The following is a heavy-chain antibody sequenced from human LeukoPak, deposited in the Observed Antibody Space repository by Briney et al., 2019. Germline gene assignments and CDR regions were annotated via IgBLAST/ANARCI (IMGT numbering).Heavy chain of an antibody. D-gene: IGHD2-2*01. Sequence: GASVKVSCKASGYTFTSYYMHWVRQAPGQGLEWMGIINPSGGSTSYAQKFQGRVTMTRDMSTSTVYMELSSLRSEDTAVYYCARDFKRLDCSSTSCYLAYYYYMDVWGKGTTVTVSS. CDR2: INPSGGST. V-gene: IGHV1-46*01. CDR1: GYTFTSYY. CDR3: ARDFKRLDCSSTSCYLAYYYYMDV. J-gene: IGHJ6*03.